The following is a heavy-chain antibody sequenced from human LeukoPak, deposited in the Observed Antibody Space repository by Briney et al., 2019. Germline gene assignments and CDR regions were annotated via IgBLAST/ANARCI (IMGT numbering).Heavy chain of an antibody. J-gene: IGHJ4*02. CDR1: GFTFSSYE. Sequence: GGSLRLSCAASGFTFSSYEMNWARQAPGKGLEWVSYISSSGSTIYYADSVKGRFTISRDNAKNSLYLQMNSLRAEDTAVYYCARDSDHVRDYWGQGTLVTVSS. V-gene: IGHV3-48*03. CDR2: ISSSGSTI. CDR3: ARDSDHVRDY. D-gene: IGHD3-10*01.